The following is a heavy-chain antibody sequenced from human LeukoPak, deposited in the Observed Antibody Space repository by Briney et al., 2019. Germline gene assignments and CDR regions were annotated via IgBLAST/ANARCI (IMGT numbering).Heavy chain of an antibody. V-gene: IGHV3-23*01. D-gene: IGHD1-26*01. Sequence: GGSLRLSCAASGFTVSSNYMSWVRQAPGKGLEWVSAISGSGGSTYYADSVKGRFTISRDNSKNTLYLQMNSLRAEDTAVYYCAKGAQRELGPGCWGQGTLVTVSS. J-gene: IGHJ4*02. CDR2: ISGSGGST. CDR1: GFTVSSNY. CDR3: AKGAQRELGPGC.